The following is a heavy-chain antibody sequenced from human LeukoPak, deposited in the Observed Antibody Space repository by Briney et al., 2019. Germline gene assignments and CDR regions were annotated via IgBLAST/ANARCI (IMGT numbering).Heavy chain of an antibody. CDR2: FDPEDGET. CDR3: AATHRYFDWLLRFDY. CDR1: LYSLTELS. D-gene: IGHD3-9*01. V-gene: IGHV1-24*01. Sequence: ASVKVSCKVSLYSLTELSMHWVRQAPGKGLEWMGGFDPEDGETIYAQKFQGRVTMTEDTSTDTAYMELSSLRSEDTAVYYCAATHRYFDWLLRFDYWGQGTLVTVSS. J-gene: IGHJ4*02.